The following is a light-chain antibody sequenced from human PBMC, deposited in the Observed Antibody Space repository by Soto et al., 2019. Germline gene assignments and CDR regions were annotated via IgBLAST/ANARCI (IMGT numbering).Light chain of an antibody. Sequence: DIQMTQAPSTLSASVGDRVTITCRASQSISSWLAWYQQKPGKAPKLLIYDASSLESGVPSRFSGSGSGTEFTLTVRSLQPDDFASYYCQQYNSYSFGQGPKVDIK. CDR3: QQYNSYS. CDR2: DAS. CDR1: QSISSW. V-gene: IGKV1-5*01. J-gene: IGKJ1*01.